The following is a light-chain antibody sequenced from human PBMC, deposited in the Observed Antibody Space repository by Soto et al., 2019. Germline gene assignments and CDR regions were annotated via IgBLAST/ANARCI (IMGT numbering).Light chain of an antibody. CDR3: AAWDDSLSGHVV. V-gene: IGLV1-47*01. J-gene: IGLJ2*01. CDR2: RNN. CDR1: SSNIGSNY. Sequence: QAVGTQPPSASGTPGQRVTISCSGSSSNIGSNYVYWYQQLPGTTPKLLIYRNNQRPSGVPDRFSGSKSGTSASLAISGLRSEDEADYYCAAWDDSLSGHVVFGGGTKLTVL.